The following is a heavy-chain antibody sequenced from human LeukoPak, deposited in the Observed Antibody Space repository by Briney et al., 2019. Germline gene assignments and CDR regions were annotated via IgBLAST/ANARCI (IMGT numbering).Heavy chain of an antibody. Sequence: TSETLSLTCTVSGGSVSSGSNYWSWIRQPPGKGLEWIGYIYCSGSTNYNPSLKSRVTISVDTSKNQFSLKLNSVTAADTAVYYCARRANNYGSGYFDYWGQGALVTVSS. CDR3: ARRANNYGSGYFDY. CDR1: GGSVSSGSNY. D-gene: IGHD3-10*01. CDR2: IYCSGST. J-gene: IGHJ4*02. V-gene: IGHV4-61*01.